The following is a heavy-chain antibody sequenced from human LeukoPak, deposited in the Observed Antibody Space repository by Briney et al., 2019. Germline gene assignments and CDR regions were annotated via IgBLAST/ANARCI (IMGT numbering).Heavy chain of an antibody. Sequence: ASVKVSCKASGYTFTSYGISWVRQAPGQGLEWMGWISAYNGNTNYAQKLQGRVTMTTDTSTSTAYMELRSLRSDDTAVYYCARDRVPGYCSSTSCYPYYYYMDVWGKGTTVTVSS. D-gene: IGHD2-2*01. CDR1: GYTFTSYG. V-gene: IGHV1-18*01. CDR2: ISAYNGNT. J-gene: IGHJ6*03. CDR3: ARDRVPGYCSSTSCYPYYYYMDV.